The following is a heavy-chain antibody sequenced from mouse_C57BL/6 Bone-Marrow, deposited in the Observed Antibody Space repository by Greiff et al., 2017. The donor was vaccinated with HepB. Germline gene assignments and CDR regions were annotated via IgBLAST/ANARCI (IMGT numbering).Heavy chain of an antibody. J-gene: IGHJ2*01. CDR3: TTWILRYPYYFDY. D-gene: IGHD1-1*01. Sequence: VHVKQSGAELVRPGASVKLSCTASGFNIKDYYMHWVKQRPEQGLEWIGRIDPEDGDTEYAPKFQGKATMTADTSSNTAYLQLSSLTSEDTAVYYCTTWILRYPYYFDYWGRGTTLTVTA. V-gene: IGHV14-1*01. CDR2: IDPEDGDT. CDR1: GFNIKDYY.